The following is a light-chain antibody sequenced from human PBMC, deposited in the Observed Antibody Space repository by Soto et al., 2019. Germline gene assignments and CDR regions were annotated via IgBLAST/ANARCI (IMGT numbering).Light chain of an antibody. CDR1: QNVFSN. CDR2: GAS. J-gene: IGKJ5*01. Sequence: EIVMTQSPGTLSVSPGERATLSCRASQNVFSNVAWYQQRPGQPPRLLISGASTRATGVSARFSASGSGTDFTLTITSLQSEDFAVYYCQQYNLWPPITFGRGTRLEIK. CDR3: QQYNLWPPIT. V-gene: IGKV3-15*01.